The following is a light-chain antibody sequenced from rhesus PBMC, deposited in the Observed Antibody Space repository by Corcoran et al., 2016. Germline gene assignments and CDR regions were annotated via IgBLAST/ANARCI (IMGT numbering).Light chain of an antibody. CDR3: QQYNSSPT. V-gene: IGKV1-22*01. CDR1: QAINSW. J-gene: IGKJ4*01. CDR2: TAS. Sequence: DIQMTQSPSSLSASVGDTVTITCRASQAINSWLAWYQQKAGKAPKLRIYTASSLPSGVPSRFSGSGSATNFPLTSSGLQSEDSATYYCQQYNSSPTFGGGTTVEIK.